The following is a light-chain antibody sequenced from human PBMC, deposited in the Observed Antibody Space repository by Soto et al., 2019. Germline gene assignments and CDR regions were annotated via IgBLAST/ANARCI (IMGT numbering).Light chain of an antibody. Sequence: QSALTQPASVSGSPGQSITISCTGTSSDVGAYDYVSWYQQHPGKAPKFMLYEVSNRPSGLSDRFSGSKSGNTASLTISGLQAEDEADYYCSSFTTSKIWVFGGGTKVTVL. CDR2: EVS. CDR1: SSDVGAYDY. J-gene: IGLJ3*02. V-gene: IGLV2-14*01. CDR3: SSFTTSKIWV.